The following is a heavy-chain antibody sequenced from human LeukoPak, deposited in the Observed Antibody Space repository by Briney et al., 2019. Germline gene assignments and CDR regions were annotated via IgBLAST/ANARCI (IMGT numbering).Heavy chain of an antibody. J-gene: IGHJ4*02. Sequence: PGGSLRLTCAASSITFTKAWMNWVRQAPGKGLEWVARIVSETVGGRTDYAASVKGRFTISRDDSKSTLFLQMSSLKIEDTAVYYCATSITTPGAFDIWGQGVLVIVFS. D-gene: IGHD1-1*01. CDR3: ATSITTPGAFDI. V-gene: IGHV3-15*07. CDR2: IVSETVGGRT. CDR1: SITFTKAW.